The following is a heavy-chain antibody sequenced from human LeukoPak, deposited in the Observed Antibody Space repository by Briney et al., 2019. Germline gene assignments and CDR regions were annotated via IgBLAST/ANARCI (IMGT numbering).Heavy chain of an antibody. Sequence: PSETLSLTCTVSGGSISSSTYYWAWIRQPPGKGLEWIGSIYYSGSTYYNPSLKSRVTISVDTSKNQFSLKLSSVTAADTAVYYCARDGGYNPDFDYWGQGTLVTVSS. CDR2: IYYSGST. J-gene: IGHJ4*02. CDR3: ARDGGYNPDFDY. D-gene: IGHD5-24*01. V-gene: IGHV4-39*07. CDR1: GGSISSSTYY.